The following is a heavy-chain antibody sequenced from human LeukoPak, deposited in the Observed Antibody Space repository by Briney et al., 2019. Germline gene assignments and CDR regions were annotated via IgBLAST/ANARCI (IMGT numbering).Heavy chain of an antibody. V-gene: IGHV3-30-3*01. CDR1: GFTFSSYA. Sequence: GRSLRLSCAASGFTFSSYAMHWVRQAPGKGLEWVAVISYDGSNKYYADSVKGRFTISRDNSKNTLYLQMNSLRAEDTAVYYCARETGSAIGSTDFDYWGQGTLVTVSS. CDR3: ARETGSAIGSTDFDY. J-gene: IGHJ4*02. CDR2: ISYDGSNK. D-gene: IGHD4-17*01.